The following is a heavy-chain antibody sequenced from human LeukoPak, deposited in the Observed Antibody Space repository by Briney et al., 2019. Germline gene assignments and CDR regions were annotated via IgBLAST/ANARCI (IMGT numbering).Heavy chain of an antibody. CDR2: ISYDGSNK. V-gene: IGHV3-30*03. CDR3: ARRSIRSGSCDY. J-gene: IGHJ4*02. Sequence: GGSLRLSCAASGFTFSSYGMHWVRQAPGKGLEWVAVISYDGSNKYYADSVKGRFTISRDNSKNTLYLQMNSLRAEDTAVYYCARRSIRSGSCDYWGQGTLVTVSS. CDR1: GFTFSSYG. D-gene: IGHD1-26*01.